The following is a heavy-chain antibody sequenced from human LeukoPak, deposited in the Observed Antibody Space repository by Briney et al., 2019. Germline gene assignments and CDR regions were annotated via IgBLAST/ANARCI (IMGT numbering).Heavy chain of an antibody. J-gene: IGHJ4*02. CDR1: EYTFTSFE. Sequence: GASVKVSCKASEYTFTSFEINWVRQSTGQGLEWMGWVNPDSGKTAYALKFQDRLIMTTNISLSTVYMELASLKSEDTAVYYCARGVAGGDFWGQGTLVTVSS. CDR2: VNPDSGKT. V-gene: IGHV1-8*01. D-gene: IGHD6-19*01. CDR3: ARGVAGGDF.